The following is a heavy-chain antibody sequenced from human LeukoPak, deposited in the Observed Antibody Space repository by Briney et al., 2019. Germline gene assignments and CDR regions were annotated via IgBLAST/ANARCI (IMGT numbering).Heavy chain of an antibody. J-gene: IGHJ4*02. CDR1: GFTFSSYA. D-gene: IGHD5-12*01. Sequence: PGGSLRLSCAASGFTFSSYAMHWVRQAPGKGLEWVAVISYGGSNKYYADSVKGRFTISRDNSKNTLYLQMNSLRAEDTAVYYCARGSGYDYTVDYWGQGTLVTVSS. V-gene: IGHV3-30*04. CDR3: ARGSGYDYTVDY. CDR2: ISYGGSNK.